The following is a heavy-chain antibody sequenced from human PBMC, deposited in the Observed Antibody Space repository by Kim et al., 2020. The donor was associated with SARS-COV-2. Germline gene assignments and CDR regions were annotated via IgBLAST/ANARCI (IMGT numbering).Heavy chain of an antibody. Sequence: GGSLRLSCAASGFTFSSYGMHWVRQAPGKGLEWVAVIWYDGSNKYYADSVKGRFTISRDNSKNTLYLQMNSLRAEDTAVYYCATLSGGTYCSSTSCYQTRIDYWGQGTLVTVSS. CDR3: ATLSGGTYCSSTSCYQTRIDY. D-gene: IGHD2-2*01. CDR2: IWYDGSNK. V-gene: IGHV3-33*01. CDR1: GFTFSSYG. J-gene: IGHJ4*02.